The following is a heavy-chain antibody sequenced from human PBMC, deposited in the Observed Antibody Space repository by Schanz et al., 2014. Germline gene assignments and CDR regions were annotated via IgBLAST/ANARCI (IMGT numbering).Heavy chain of an antibody. CDR3: ARQIHYDILTGTRN. CDR2: LSGSGGST. CDR1: GFTFSSYA. D-gene: IGHD3-9*01. J-gene: IGHJ4*02. V-gene: IGHV3-23*01. Sequence: EVQLLESGGGLVQPGGSLRLSCAASGFTFSSYAMSWVRQAPGKGLEWVSALSGSGGSTYYADSVKGRFTISRDNSKNTLYLQMNSLRAEDTAVYDCARQIHYDILTGTRNWGQGTLVTVSS.